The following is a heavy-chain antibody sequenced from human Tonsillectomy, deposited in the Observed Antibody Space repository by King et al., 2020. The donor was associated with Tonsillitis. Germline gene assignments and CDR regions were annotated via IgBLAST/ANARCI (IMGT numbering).Heavy chain of an antibody. V-gene: IGHV3-23*04. Sequence: VQLVESGGGLVQPGGSLRLSCAASGFTFSSYAMSWVRQAPGKGLEWVSAISGSGGSTYYADSVKGRFTISRDNSKNTLYLQMNSLRAEDTAVYYCAKDYDSSSWENAEYFQHWGQGTLVTVSP. CDR3: AKDYDSSSWENAEYFQH. CDR1: GFTFSSYA. J-gene: IGHJ1*01. D-gene: IGHD6-13*01. CDR2: ISGSGGST.